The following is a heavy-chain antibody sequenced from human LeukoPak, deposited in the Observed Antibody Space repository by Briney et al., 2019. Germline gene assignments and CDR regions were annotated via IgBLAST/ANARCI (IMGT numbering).Heavy chain of an antibody. CDR2: ITGSGGST. V-gene: IGHV3-23*01. J-gene: IGHJ4*02. CDR3: AKALPSTVTDFDY. D-gene: IGHD4-17*01. Sequence: GGSLRLSCAASGFTFSSYAMSWVRQAPGKGLEWVSAITGSGGSTYYPDSVKGRFTISRDNSKNTLYLQMNSLRAEGTAVYYCAKALPSTVTDFDYWGQGTLVTVSS. CDR1: GFTFSSYA.